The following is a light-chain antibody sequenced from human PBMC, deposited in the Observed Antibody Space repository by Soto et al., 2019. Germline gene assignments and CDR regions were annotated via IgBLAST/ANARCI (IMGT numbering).Light chain of an antibody. Sequence: EVVLTQSPGTLSLSPGERATLSCRASQNVYINSLAWYQQKPGQPPRLLIYGASTRAAAIPDRFSGSGSGADFALSIDGLEPEDFAIYYCQHYGDSPLTFGPGTRVD. V-gene: IGKV3-20*01. CDR2: GAS. CDR1: QNVYINS. J-gene: IGKJ3*01. CDR3: QHYGDSPLT.